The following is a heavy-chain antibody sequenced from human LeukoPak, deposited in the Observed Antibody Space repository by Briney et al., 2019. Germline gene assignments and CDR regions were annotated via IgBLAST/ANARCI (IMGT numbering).Heavy chain of an antibody. CDR1: GFTFSSYG. V-gene: IGHV3-48*03. D-gene: IGHD5-18*01. J-gene: IGHJ3*02. CDR2: ISSSGSTI. CDR3: ARKSYGYSYGYRKVDAFDI. Sequence: GGSLRLSCAASGFTFSSYGMNWVRQAPGKGLEWVSYISSSGSTIYYADSVKGRFTISRDNAKNSLYLQMNSLRAEDTAVYYCARKSYGYSYGYRKVDAFDIWGQGTMVTVSS.